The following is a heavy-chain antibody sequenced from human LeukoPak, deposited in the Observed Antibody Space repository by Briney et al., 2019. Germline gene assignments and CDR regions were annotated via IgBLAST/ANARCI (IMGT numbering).Heavy chain of an antibody. J-gene: IGHJ4*02. CDR1: GFTFSSYA. CDR3: ARAGPGLQLLLLFDY. V-gene: IGHV3-64*01. CDR2: ISSNGVST. D-gene: IGHD5-18*01. Sequence: GGSLRLSCAASGFTFSSYAMHWVRQAPGKGLEYVSGISSNGVSTFYANSVKGRFTISRDNSMNTLFLQMGSLRAEDMAVYYCARAGPGLQLLLLFDYWGRGTLVTVPS.